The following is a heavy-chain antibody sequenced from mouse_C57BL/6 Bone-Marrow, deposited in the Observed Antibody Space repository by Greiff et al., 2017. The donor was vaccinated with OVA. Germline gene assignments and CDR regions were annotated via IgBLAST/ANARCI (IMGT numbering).Heavy chain of an antibody. Sequence: QVQLQQPGAELVKPGASVKLSCKASGYTFTSYWMQWVKQRPGQGLEWIGEIDPSDSYTNYNQKFKGKATLTVDTSSSTAYMQLSSLTSEDSAVYYCARGPRNYEDYWGQGTTLTVSS. CDR2: IDPSDSYT. V-gene: IGHV1-50*01. J-gene: IGHJ2*01. CDR1: GYTFTSYW. D-gene: IGHD2-1*01. CDR3: ARGPRNYEDY.